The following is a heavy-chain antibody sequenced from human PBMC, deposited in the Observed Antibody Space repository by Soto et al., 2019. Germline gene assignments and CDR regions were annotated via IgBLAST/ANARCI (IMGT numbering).Heavy chain of an antibody. J-gene: IGHJ4*02. CDR2: INSGNGNT. D-gene: IGHD2-2*01. CDR3: ARGCSSTSCYGLFDY. Sequence: ASVKVSCKTSGYTFTNYVIHWVRQAPGQRLEWMGWINSGNGNTRHSQKFQGRVTITSDTSASTAYMDLSSLTSEDTAVYFCARGCSSTSCYGLFDYWGQGTLVTVSS. CDR1: GYTFTNYV. V-gene: IGHV1-3*04.